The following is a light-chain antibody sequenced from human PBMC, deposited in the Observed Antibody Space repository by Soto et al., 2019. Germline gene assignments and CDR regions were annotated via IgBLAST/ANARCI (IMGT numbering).Light chain of an antibody. CDR3: QQYGSSGT. J-gene: IGKJ1*01. CDR1: QSVSNNY. Sequence: EIVLTQSPGTLSLSPGERATLSCRTSQSVSNNYLAWYQQQPGQAPRLLIYGASTRATGIPDRFSGSGSGTDFTLTISRLEPEDFAVYYCQQYGSSGTFGQGTKVDIK. V-gene: IGKV3-20*01. CDR2: GAS.